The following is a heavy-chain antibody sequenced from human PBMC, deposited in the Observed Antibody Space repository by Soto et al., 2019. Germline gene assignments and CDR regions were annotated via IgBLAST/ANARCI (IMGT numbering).Heavy chain of an antibody. D-gene: IGHD3-16*02. CDR3: ARGSEYLITFGGVIDY. J-gene: IGHJ4*02. V-gene: IGHV4-31*03. Sequence: QVQLQESGPGLVKPSQTLSLTCTVSGGSISSGGYYWSWIRQHPGKGLEWIGYIYYSGSTYYNPSLKSRVTIPVDTSKNQFSLKLSSVTAADTAVYYCARGSEYLITFGGVIDYWGQGTLVTVSS. CDR1: GGSISSGGYY. CDR2: IYYSGST.